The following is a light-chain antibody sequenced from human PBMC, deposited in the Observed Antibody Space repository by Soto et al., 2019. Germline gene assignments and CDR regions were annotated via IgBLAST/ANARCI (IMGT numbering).Light chain of an antibody. Sequence: EIVMTQSPATLSVSPGETATLSCRASQSVSYNLAWYQQKPGQGPSLLIYGAFTRATVIPATFSGSGSGTEFTLTTSRRQSEDFTVYYCQQYKNWPPLTFGGGTKVEIK. CDR1: QSVSYN. CDR2: GAF. J-gene: IGKJ4*01. V-gene: IGKV3-15*01. CDR3: QQYKNWPPLT.